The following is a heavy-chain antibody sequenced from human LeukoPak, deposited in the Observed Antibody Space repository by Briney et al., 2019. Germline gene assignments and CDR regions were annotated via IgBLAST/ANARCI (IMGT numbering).Heavy chain of an antibody. D-gene: IGHD6-19*01. CDR1: GGSISSGGYS. J-gene: IGHJ4*02. CDR3: ARVGAGWSIFDY. CDR2: IYHSGST. Sequence: SETLSLTCAVSGGSISSGGYSWSWIRQPPGKGLEWIGYIYHSGSTYYNPSLKSRVTISVDRSKNQFSLKLSSVTAADTAVYYCARVGAGWSIFDYWGRGTLVTVSS. V-gene: IGHV4-30-2*01.